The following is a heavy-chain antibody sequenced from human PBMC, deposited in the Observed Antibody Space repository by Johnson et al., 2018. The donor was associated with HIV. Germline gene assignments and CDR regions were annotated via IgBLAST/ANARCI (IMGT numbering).Heavy chain of an antibody. Sequence: QVQLVESGGGVVRPGRSLRLSCAASGFTFSSYGMHWVRQAPGKGLEWVAFIRYDGTTKYYADSLKGRFTISSDNSKNTLYLQRSSRRAEDTAVYYCARGGYSGNLGGHDAFDIWGQGTMVTVSS. CDR2: IRYDGTTK. D-gene: IGHD5-12*01. V-gene: IGHV3-33*01. CDR1: GFTFSSYG. CDR3: ARGGYSGNLGGHDAFDI. J-gene: IGHJ3*02.